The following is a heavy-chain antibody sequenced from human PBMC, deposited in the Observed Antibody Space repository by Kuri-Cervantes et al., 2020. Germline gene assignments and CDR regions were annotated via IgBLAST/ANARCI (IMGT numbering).Heavy chain of an antibody. CDR1: GFTFSSYS. D-gene: IGHD6-25*01. V-gene: IGHV3-48*02. Sequence: GGSLRLSCAASGFTFSSYSMNWVRQAPGKGLEWVSYISSSSTIYYADSVKGRFTISRDNAKNSLYPQMNSLRDEDTAVYYCAKVGIAAGGMDVWGQGTTVTVSS. CDR3: AKVGIAAGGMDV. CDR2: ISSSSTI. J-gene: IGHJ6*02.